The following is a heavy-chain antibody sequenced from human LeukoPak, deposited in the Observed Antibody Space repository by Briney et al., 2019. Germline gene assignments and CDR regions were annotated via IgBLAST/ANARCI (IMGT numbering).Heavy chain of an antibody. Sequence: PSETLSLTCTVSGGSIRSPTYYWGWIRQPPGKGLEWIGSIYYSGNTYYNPSLMSRVTISVDTSKNQFSLKLSSVTAADTAVYYCARLNVGGYYHFDYWGQGTLVTVSS. V-gene: IGHV4-39*01. CDR1: GGSIRSPTYY. CDR2: IYYSGNT. J-gene: IGHJ4*02. CDR3: ARLNVGGYYHFDY. D-gene: IGHD3-22*01.